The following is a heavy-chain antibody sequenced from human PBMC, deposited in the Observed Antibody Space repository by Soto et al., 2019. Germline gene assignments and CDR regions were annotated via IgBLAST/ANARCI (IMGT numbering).Heavy chain of an antibody. CDR2: ISGGGGTT. V-gene: IGHV3-23*01. Sequence: EVQLLESGGGLEQPGGSLRLSCAASGFTFSSYAMSWVRQAPGKGLEWVSVISGGGGTTYYADSVKGRFTISRDNSKNTLYLQMNSLRVEDTALYYCAKDHSSGSYFDYWGQGTLVTVSS. CDR3: AKDHSSGSYFDY. D-gene: IGHD6-19*01. CDR1: GFTFSSYA. J-gene: IGHJ4*02.